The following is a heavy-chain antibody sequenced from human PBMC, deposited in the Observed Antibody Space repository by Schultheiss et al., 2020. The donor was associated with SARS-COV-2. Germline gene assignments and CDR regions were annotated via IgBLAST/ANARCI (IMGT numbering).Heavy chain of an antibody. CDR1: GFTFSSYA. D-gene: IGHD3-16*01. CDR2: ILHDGINT. CDR3: ARDGTGGMDGMDI. V-gene: IGHV3-30-3*01. J-gene: IGHJ6*02. Sequence: GESLKISCAASGFTFSSYAIHWVRQAPGKGLEWVAVILHDGINTFYGDSVKGRFTLSRDNSKNTVYLQMTGLRADDTAVYYCARDGTGGMDGMDIWGQGTTVTVSS.